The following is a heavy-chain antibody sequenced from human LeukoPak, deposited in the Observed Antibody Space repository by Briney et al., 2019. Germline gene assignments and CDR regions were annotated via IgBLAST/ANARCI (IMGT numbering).Heavy chain of an antibody. CDR3: ARVRSIYFDY. Sequence: GGSLRLSCAASGFTVSSNYMSWVRQAPGKGLEWVSVIYSGGSTYYTDSVKGRFTISRDNSKNTLYLQMNSLRAEDTAVYYCARVRSIYFDYWRQGTLVTVSS. CDR1: GFTVSSNY. V-gene: IGHV3-53*01. CDR2: IYSGGST. J-gene: IGHJ4*02.